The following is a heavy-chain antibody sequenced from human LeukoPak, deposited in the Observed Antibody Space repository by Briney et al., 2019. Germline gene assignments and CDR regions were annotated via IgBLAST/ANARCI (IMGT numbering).Heavy chain of an antibody. V-gene: IGHV1-8*03. CDR3: ARGVDSSSWYRFHY. CDR2: MNPNSGKT. J-gene: IGHJ4*02. CDR1: GYTFTNYD. D-gene: IGHD3-22*01. Sequence: ASVKVSCKASGYTFTNYDINWVRQATGQGLEWMGWMNPNSGKTGYAQKFQGRVTLTRNTYISTAYMEMSSLRSEDTAVYYCARGVDSSSWYRFHYWGQGTLVTVSS.